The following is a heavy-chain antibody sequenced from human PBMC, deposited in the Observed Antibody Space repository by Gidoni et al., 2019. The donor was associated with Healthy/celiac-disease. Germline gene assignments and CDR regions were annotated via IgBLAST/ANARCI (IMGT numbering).Heavy chain of an antibody. D-gene: IGHD4-17*01. CDR2: IYHSGST. V-gene: IGHV4-38-2*02. J-gene: IGHJ5*02. CDR3: ARDHDYGDRIWFDP. Sequence: QVQLQESGPGLVTPSEPLSLTCTFSGSSISSVYYWGWIRQPPGKGLEWIGSIYHSGSTYYNPSLKSRVTISVDTSKNQFSLKLSSVTAADTAVYYCARDHDYGDRIWFDPWGQGTLVTVSS. CDR1: GSSISSVYY.